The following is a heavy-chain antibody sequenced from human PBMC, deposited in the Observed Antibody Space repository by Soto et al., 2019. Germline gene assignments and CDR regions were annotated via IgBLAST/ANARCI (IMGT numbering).Heavy chain of an antibody. CDR1: GFSFSSYA. J-gene: IGHJ4*02. CDR2: ISGSGDST. Sequence: EVQLLESGGGLVQPGGSLRLSCAASGFSFSSYAMNWVRQAPGKGLEWVSVISGSGDSTYYADSVKGRFTISRDNFKNTLYLQMISLRAEDTAVYYCAGRSSGWYFDYWGQGTLVIVSS. V-gene: IGHV3-23*01. CDR3: AGRSSGWYFDY. D-gene: IGHD6-19*01.